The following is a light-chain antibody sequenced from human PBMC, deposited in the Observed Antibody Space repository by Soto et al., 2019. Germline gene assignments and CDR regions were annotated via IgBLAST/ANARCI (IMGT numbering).Light chain of an antibody. V-gene: IGKV3-15*01. CDR2: GAS. Sequence: EIVMTQSPATLSVSPGERATLSCRASQSVNSNLAWYQQKPGQAPRLLIYGASTRAAGIPARLSGSASGTEFSLTISSLQSEDFAVSYCQQYNNRPPDTFGQGTKLEIK. J-gene: IGKJ2*01. CDR3: QQYNNRPPDT. CDR1: QSVNSN.